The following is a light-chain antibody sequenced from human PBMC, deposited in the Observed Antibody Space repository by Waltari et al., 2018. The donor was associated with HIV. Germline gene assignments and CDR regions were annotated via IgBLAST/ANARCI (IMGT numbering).Light chain of an antibody. Sequence: QSALTQPASVSGSPGQSITISCTGTSSDVGGYNYVSWYQQHPGKSPKLMIYEVSKRPSGVSNRFSGCKSGNTASLTISGLQAEDEADYYCSSYTSSSTLRVFGGGTKLTVL. V-gene: IGLV2-14*01. CDR1: SSDVGGYNY. J-gene: IGLJ2*01. CDR2: EVS. CDR3: SSYTSSSTLRV.